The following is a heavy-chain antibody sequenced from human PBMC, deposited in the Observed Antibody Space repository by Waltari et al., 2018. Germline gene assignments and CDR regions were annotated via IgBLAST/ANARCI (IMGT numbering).Heavy chain of an antibody. CDR2: ISSSISTI. CDR1: GFTFSSYS. Sequence: EVQLVESGGGLVQPGGSLRLSCAASGFTFSSYSMHWVRQAPGKGLEWVSDISSSISTIYYADSVKGRFTISRDNAKNSLYLQMNSLRAEDTAVYYCAREYSSSSSGFDYWGQGTLVTVSS. J-gene: IGHJ4*02. V-gene: IGHV3-48*04. CDR3: AREYSSSSSGFDY. D-gene: IGHD6-6*01.